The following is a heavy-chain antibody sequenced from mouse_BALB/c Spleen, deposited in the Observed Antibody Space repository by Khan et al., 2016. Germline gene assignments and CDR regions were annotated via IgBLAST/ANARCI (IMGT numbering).Heavy chain of an antibody. CDR1: GDSITSGH. Sequence: EVQLQESGPSLAKPSQTLSLTCSVTGDSITSGHWNWIRKFPGNKFDFMGYISHSGDSYYNPSLKSRISITRDTSKNKYYLQLNSVTTEDTAQYYWATWYYYGSAFAYWGQGTLVTVSA. D-gene: IGHD1-2*01. CDR2: ISHSGDS. V-gene: IGHV3-8*02. CDR3: ATWYYYGSAFAY. J-gene: IGHJ3*01.